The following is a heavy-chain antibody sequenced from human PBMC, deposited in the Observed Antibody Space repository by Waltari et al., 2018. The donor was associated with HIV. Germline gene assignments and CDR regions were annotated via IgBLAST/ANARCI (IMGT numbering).Heavy chain of an antibody. Sequence: EVQLVESGGGLVKPGGSLRLSCAASGFTFSDAWMSWVRQAQGQGLEWVGRIKRKVDGETKDYAAPVKGRFTISRDDSKNTLYLQMNSLKTEDTATYYCTTDLVYWGQGTLVTVSS. CDR2: IKRKVDGETK. CDR1: GFTFSDAW. J-gene: IGHJ4*01. CDR3: TTDLVY. D-gene: IGHD3-16*01. V-gene: IGHV3-15*01.